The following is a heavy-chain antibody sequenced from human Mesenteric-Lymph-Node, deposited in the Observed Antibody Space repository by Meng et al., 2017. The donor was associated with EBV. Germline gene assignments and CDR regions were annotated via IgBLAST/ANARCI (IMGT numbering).Heavy chain of an antibody. CDR3: AIEHTSTWYQGSFDY. CDR2: INADKANT. J-gene: IGHJ4*02. D-gene: IGHD6-13*01. Sequence: QVQLWQSGAEVKKPGASVKVSCKTTGYTFTSYVIHWVRQAPGQRLEWMGWINADKANTKYSQKFQGRVTITRDTSANTAYMELSSLGSEDTAVYYCAIEHTSTWYQGSFDYWGQGTLVTVSS. V-gene: IGHV1-3*01. CDR1: GYTFTSYV.